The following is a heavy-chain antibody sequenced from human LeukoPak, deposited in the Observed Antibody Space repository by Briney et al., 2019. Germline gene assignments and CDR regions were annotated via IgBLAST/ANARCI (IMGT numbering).Heavy chain of an antibody. Sequence: GESLKISCKWSGYSFSSYWIAWVRQMPGKGLEWMGVIYPRDSRTTYSPSFQGQVTISADKSISTAYLQWTSLKASDTAMYYCARHLSDITSSPNYWGPGTLVTVSS. CDR3: ARHLSDITSSPNY. CDR2: IYPRDSRT. J-gene: IGHJ4*02. V-gene: IGHV5-51*01. D-gene: IGHD2-2*01. CDR1: GYSFSSYW.